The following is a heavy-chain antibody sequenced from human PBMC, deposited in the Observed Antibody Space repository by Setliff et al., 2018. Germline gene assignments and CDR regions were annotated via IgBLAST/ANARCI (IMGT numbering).Heavy chain of an antibody. V-gene: IGHV1-18*01. Sequence: ASVKVSCKASGFRFTNFGFSWVRQAPGQGLEWLGSISPYSGNTNYPQWLQGRVTMTTDTSRSTAYTELRSLRSDDTAVYYCAITEVHLSGDRPFDYWGQGTLVTVSS. CDR1: GFRFTNFG. D-gene: IGHD7-27*01. CDR2: ISPYSGNT. J-gene: IGHJ4*02. CDR3: AITEVHLSGDRPFDY.